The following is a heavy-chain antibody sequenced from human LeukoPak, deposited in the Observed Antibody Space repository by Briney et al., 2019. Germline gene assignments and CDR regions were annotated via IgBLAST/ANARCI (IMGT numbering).Heavy chain of an antibody. V-gene: IGHV3-53*01. CDR3: ARSFSGDSGGY. CDR1: GFTVSSNY. D-gene: IGHD1-26*01. CDR2: IHGGDRT. J-gene: IGHJ4*02. Sequence: TGGSLRLSCAASGFTVSSNYMSWVRQAPGKGLEWVSVIHGGDRTYYADSVKGRLTMSRDDSKNTVYLQMNSLRAEDTAVYYCARSFSGDSGGYWGQGTLVIVSS.